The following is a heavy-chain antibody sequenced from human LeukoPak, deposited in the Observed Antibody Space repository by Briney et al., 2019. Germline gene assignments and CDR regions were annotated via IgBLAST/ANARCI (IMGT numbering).Heavy chain of an antibody. D-gene: IGHD2-8*01. CDR3: ALAPNSNWFDF. V-gene: IGHV4-59*08. CDR2: IHDSGNS. J-gene: IGHJ5*01. Sequence: SETLSLTCSVSGDSVSNFYWTWIRQPPGKRMEWIGNIHDSGNSNYNPSLQSRVTISIDTSRRQLFLKLTSVTAADTAVYYCALAPNSNWFDFWGQGTLVTVSS. CDR1: GDSVSNFY.